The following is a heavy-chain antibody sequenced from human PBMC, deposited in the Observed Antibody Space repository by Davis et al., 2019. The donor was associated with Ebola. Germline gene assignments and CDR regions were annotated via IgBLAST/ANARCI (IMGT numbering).Heavy chain of an antibody. CDR1: GFSLRPYA. CDR3: AQGTFVKTYRRGRVVAAEYFQN. V-gene: IGHV3-23*01. J-gene: IGHJ1*01. CDR2: VTSAEDT. D-gene: IGHD6-19*01. Sequence: GESLKISRVVSGFSLRPYAMNWVRQAPGKGLEWVSTVTSAEDTFYADSVKGRFTVSRDNFRNTLYLQMDSLGGEDTAFYYCAQGTFVKTYRRGRVVAAEYFQNWGQGILVTVSS.